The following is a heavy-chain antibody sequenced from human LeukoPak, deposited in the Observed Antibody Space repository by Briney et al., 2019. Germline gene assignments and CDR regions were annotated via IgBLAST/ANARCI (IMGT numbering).Heavy chain of an antibody. Sequence: GESLKISCKTSGYSFTSYWIGWVRQMPGKGLEYMGIIYPDDSDTRCSPSFQGQVTISADKSINTAYLQWSSLKASDTAMYYCATALHYYDSSGTGGYWGQGTLVTVSS. CDR2: IYPDDSDT. CDR3: ATALHYYDSSGTGGY. CDR1: GYSFTSYW. V-gene: IGHV5-51*01. D-gene: IGHD3-22*01. J-gene: IGHJ4*02.